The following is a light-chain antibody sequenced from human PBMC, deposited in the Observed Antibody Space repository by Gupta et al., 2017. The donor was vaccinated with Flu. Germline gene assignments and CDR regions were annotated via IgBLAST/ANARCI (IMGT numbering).Light chain of an antibody. CDR2: GAS. CDR3: QQYGSSFYT. CDR1: QSVSSGY. J-gene: IGKJ2*01. V-gene: IGKV3-20*01. Sequence: PGERATLSCRANQSVSSGYLAWYQQKPGQAPRLLIYGASSRATGIPDRFSGSGSGTDFTLTVSRLEPEDFAVYYCQQYGSSFYTFGQGTKLEIK.